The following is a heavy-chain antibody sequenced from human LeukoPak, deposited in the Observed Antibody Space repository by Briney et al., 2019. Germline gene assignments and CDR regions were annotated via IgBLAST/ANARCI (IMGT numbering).Heavy chain of an antibody. J-gene: IGHJ6*02. D-gene: IGHD2/OR15-2a*01. V-gene: IGHV3-23*01. CDR2: IGISGSST. CDR3: AKDFSTVDYYYYGMDV. CDR1: GFTFSTYA. Sequence: GGSLRLSCAASGFTFSTYAMNWVRQAPGKGLEWVSTIGISGSSTYYADSVRGRFTISRDNSKNTLYLQVGSLTAEDTAVYYCAKDFSTVDYYYYGMDVWGQGTTVTVSS.